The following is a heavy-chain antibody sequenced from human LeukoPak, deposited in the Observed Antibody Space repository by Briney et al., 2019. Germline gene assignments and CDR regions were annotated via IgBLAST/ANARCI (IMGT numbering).Heavy chain of an antibody. Sequence: SETLSLTCTVSGGSIGSYYWSWIRQPPGKGLEWIGYIYYSGSTNYNPSLKSRVTISVDTSKNQFSLKLSSVTAADTAVYYCARVSGDILTGYFDYWGQGTLVTVSS. CDR2: IYYSGST. V-gene: IGHV4-59*01. D-gene: IGHD3-9*01. CDR1: GGSIGSYY. J-gene: IGHJ4*02. CDR3: ARVSGDILTGYFDY.